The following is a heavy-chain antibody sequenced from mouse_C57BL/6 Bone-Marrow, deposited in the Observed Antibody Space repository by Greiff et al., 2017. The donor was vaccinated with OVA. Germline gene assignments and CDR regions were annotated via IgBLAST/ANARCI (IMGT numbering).Heavy chain of an antibody. Sequence: EVQGVESGGGLVQPKGSLKLSCAASGFSFNTYAMNWVRQAPGKGLEWVARIRSKSNNYATYYADSVKDRFTISRDDSESMLYLQMNNLKTEDTAMYYCVRHGDSSGPLYAMDYWGQGTSVTVSS. D-gene: IGHD3-2*02. J-gene: IGHJ4*01. V-gene: IGHV10-1*01. CDR3: VRHGDSSGPLYAMDY. CDR2: IRSKSNNYAT. CDR1: GFSFNTYA.